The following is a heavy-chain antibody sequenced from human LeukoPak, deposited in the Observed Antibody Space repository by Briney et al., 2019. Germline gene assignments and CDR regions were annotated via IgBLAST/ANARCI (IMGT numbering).Heavy chain of an antibody. Sequence: PSETLSLTCTVSGGSISSDSYYWNWIRQPPGKGLEWIGEINHSGSTNYNPSLKSRVSISVDTSKNQFSLKLNSVTASDTAVYFCARTPPPGATAYGVVDYWGQGTLVTVSS. J-gene: IGHJ4*02. CDR1: GGSISSDSYY. CDR3: ARTPPPGATAYGVVDY. D-gene: IGHD2-2*01. V-gene: IGHV4-39*01. CDR2: INHSGST.